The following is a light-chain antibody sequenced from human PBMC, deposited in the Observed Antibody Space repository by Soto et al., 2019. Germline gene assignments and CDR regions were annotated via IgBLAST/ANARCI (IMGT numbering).Light chain of an antibody. J-gene: IGKJ3*01. V-gene: IGKV1-5*01. Sequence: DIQMTQFPSTLSASVGDRVTITCRASQSISGWLAWYQQKPGEAPKLLIYDASSLESGVPSRFSGSGFGTDFILTISSLQPDDFATYYCQQYNSYSFGPGTRWIS. CDR1: QSISGW. CDR3: QQYNSYS. CDR2: DAS.